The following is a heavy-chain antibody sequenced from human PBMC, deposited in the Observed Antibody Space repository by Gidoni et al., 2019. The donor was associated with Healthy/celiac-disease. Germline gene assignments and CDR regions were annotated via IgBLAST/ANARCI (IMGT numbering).Heavy chain of an antibody. CDR2: INPSGGST. J-gene: IGHJ4*02. V-gene: IGHV1-46*03. CDR1: GYTFTSYY. Sequence: QVQLVQSGAEVKKPGASVKVSCKASGYTFTSYYMHWLRQAPGQGLEWMGIINPSGGSTSYAQKFQGRVTMTRDTSTSTVYMELSSLRSEDTAVYYCARGGVEGWLSSYFDYWGQGTLVTVSS. D-gene: IGHD6-19*01. CDR3: ARGGVEGWLSSYFDY.